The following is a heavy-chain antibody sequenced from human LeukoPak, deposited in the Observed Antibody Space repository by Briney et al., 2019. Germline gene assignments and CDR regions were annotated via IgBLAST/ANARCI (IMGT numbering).Heavy chain of an antibody. CDR1: GFTFSDYY. Sequence: PGGSLRLSCAASGFTFSDYYMSWIRQAPGKGLEWVSYISSSGSTIYYADSVKGRFTISRDNAKNSLYLQMNSLRAEDTAVYYCARDGSPVGYCTSGVCYTGREFDPWGQGTLVTVSS. CDR2: ISSSGSTI. V-gene: IGHV3-11*04. D-gene: IGHD2-8*01. J-gene: IGHJ5*02. CDR3: ARDGSPVGYCTSGVCYTGREFDP.